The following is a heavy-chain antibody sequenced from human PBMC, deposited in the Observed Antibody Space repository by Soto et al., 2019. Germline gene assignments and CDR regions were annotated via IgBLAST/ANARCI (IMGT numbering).Heavy chain of an antibody. CDR2: INGDGSTT. V-gene: IGHV3-74*01. J-gene: IGHJ4*02. D-gene: IGHD2-15*01. CDR3: ARDIAPHLPFDY. CDR1: GFTFSAYW. Sequence: EVQLVESGGGLVQPGGSLRLSCAASGFTFSAYWIHWVRQVPGRGLVWVSRINGDGSTTHYADSVRGRFTISRDNAKNTVFLQMTSLRAEDTAVYYCARDIAPHLPFDYWGRGNLVTVSS.